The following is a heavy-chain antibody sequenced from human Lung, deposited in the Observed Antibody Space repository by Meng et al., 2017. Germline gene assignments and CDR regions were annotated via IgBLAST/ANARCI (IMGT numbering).Heavy chain of an antibody. J-gene: IGHJ4*02. CDR3: AKDLSKQQQLGELDY. V-gene: IGHV3-30*18. Sequence: QVQLVESGGGVVQPGRLLRLSCADSGFTFSSYGMHWVRQAPGKGLEWVAVISYDGSNKYYADSVKGRFTISRDNSKNTLYLQMNSLRAEDTAVYYCAKDLSKQQQLGELDYWGQGTLVTVSS. D-gene: IGHD6-13*01. CDR2: ISYDGSNK. CDR1: GFTFSSYG.